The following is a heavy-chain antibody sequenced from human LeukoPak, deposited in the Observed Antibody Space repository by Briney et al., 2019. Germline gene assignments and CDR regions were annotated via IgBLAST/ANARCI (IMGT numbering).Heavy chain of an antibody. D-gene: IGHD5-12*01. CDR1: GYTFTSYY. J-gene: IGHJ4*02. CDR3: ARALRANSGYDFRPGSGLDY. V-gene: IGHV1-46*01. Sequence: GSSVKVSCKASGYTFTSYYLHWVRQPPGQGLEWMGIINLSGGSTSYAQKFQGRVTMTRDTSTSTVYMELSSLRSEDTAVYYCARALRANSGYDFRPGSGLDYWGQGTLVTVSS. CDR2: INLSGGST.